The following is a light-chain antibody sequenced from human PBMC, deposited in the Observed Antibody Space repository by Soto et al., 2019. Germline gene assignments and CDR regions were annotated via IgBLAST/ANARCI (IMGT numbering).Light chain of an antibody. J-gene: IGKJ4*01. Sequence: AIRMTQSPSSFSASTGDRVTITCRASQGISSYLAWYQQKPGKAPKLLIYAASTLQSGVPSRFSGSGSGTDFTLTISCLQSEDFATYYCQQYYSYPXTXGGGTKVDIK. V-gene: IGKV1-8*01. CDR1: QGISSY. CDR2: AAS. CDR3: QQYYSYPXT.